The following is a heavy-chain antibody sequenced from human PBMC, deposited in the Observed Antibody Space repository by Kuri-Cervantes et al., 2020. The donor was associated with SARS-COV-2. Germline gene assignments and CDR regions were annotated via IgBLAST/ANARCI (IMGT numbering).Heavy chain of an antibody. J-gene: IGHJ6*02. V-gene: IGHV3-74*01. CDR3: AKGKGAVAYYYGMDV. D-gene: IGHD1-26*01. CDR2: INSDGSST. Sequence: GGSLRLSCAASGFTFSSYWMHWVRQAPGKGLVWVSRINSDGSSTSYADFVKGRFTISRDNAKNTLYLQMNSLRAEDTAVYYCAKGKGAVAYYYGMDVWGQGTTVTVSS. CDR1: GFTFSSYW.